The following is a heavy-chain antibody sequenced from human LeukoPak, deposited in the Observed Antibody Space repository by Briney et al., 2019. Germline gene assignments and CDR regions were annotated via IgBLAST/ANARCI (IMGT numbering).Heavy chain of an antibody. V-gene: IGHV3-49*04. CDR3: TRLPSGVSFDY. D-gene: IGHD6-19*01. CDR2: IRSKAYGGTT. Sequence: GGSLRLSCTASGFTFGDYAMSWVRQAPGKGLEWVGFIRSKAYGGTTEYAASVKGRFTISRDDSKSIAYLQMNSLKTEDTAVYYCTRLPSGVSFDYWGQGTLVTVSS. J-gene: IGHJ4*02. CDR1: GFTFGDYA.